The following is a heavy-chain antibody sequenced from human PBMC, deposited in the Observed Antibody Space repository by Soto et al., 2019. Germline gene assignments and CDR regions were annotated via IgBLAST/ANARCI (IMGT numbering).Heavy chain of an antibody. CDR1: GFTFSIYS. J-gene: IGHJ4*02. CDR3: AGDIIAAAGTR. Sequence: EVQLVESGGGLVKPGGSLRLSCVASGFTFSIYSMTWVRQAPGKGLEWVSSITSSSRHKYYAESVQGRFTISRDNAENSVYLQMNSLRVEDTAVYYCAGDIIAAAGTRWGQGTLVTVSS. V-gene: IGHV3-21*01. D-gene: IGHD6-13*01. CDR2: ITSSSRHK.